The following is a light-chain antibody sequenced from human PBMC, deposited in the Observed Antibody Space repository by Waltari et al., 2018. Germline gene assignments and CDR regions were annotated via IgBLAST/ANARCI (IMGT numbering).Light chain of an antibody. Sequence: DVVMTQSPLSLPVTLGQPASISCSSSQSLLYRDGHTYLSWFQQRPGQAPRRLIYKISKRDSGVRDRCSGSGSGTDCTLKISRVEAEDVDIYYCMQATHWPITFGQGTRLEI. CDR2: KIS. J-gene: IGKJ5*01. V-gene: IGKV2-30*01. CDR3: MQATHWPIT. CDR1: QSLLYRDGHTY.